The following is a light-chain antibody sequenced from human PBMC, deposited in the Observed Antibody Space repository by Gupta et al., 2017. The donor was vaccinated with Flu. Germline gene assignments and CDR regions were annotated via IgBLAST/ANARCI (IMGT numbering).Light chain of an antibody. J-gene: IGKJ4*01. CDR3: RESDSLPPT. CDR1: QNINMF. Sequence: PSDLSASVGDRVTITCRESQNINMFLNWYQQKPGKSPHLLITSTSNLKTGVPARFSGSGSGTNFSLTISRLQPEDFATYYCRESDSLPPTFGGGTQVEIK. V-gene: IGKV1-39*01. CDR2: STS.